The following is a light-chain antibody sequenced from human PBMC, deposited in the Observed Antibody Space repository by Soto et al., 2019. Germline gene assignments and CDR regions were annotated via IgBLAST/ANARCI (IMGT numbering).Light chain of an antibody. V-gene: IGKV1-12*01. J-gene: IGKJ5*01. Sequence: DIQMTQSPSSVSASVGDRVTISCRASQFIGSWLAWYQQKPGKAPNLLIYDASTLESGVPSRFSGSGSGTDFTLAISRVEPEDFAVYFCQQYADSPMTFGQGTRLEIK. CDR1: QFIGSW. CDR3: QQYADSPMT. CDR2: DAS.